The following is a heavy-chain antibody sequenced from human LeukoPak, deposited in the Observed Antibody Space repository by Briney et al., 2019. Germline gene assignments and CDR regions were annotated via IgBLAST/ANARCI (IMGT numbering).Heavy chain of an antibody. CDR1: GGSFSGYY. CDR3: ARVKRFLVRNYYMDV. CDR2: INHSGST. J-gene: IGHJ6*03. D-gene: IGHD3-3*01. Sequence: SETLSLTCAVYGGSFSGYYWSWIRQPPGKGPEWIGEINHSGSTNYNPSLKSRVTISVDTSKNQFSLKLSSVTAADTAVYYCARVKRFLVRNYYMDVWGKGTTVTVSS. V-gene: IGHV4-34*01.